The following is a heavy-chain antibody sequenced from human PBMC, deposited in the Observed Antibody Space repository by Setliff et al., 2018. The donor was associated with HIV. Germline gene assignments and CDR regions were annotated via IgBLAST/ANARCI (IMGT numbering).Heavy chain of an antibody. D-gene: IGHD2-21*02. CDR2: FNPIFTSP. CDR3: ARGVRVTVVQRASSLDF. V-gene: IGHV1-69*13. CDR1: GGIFTTSS. Sequence: SVKVSCKSSGGIFTTSSINWMRQVPGQGLEWMGGFNPIFTSPDYAQKFQDKITRTADESTSTAYMELRSLTSEDTAVYFCARGVRVTVVQRASSLDFWGQGTLVTVSS. J-gene: IGHJ4*02.